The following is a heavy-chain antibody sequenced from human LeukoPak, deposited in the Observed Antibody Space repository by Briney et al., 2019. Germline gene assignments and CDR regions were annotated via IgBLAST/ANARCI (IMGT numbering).Heavy chain of an antibody. CDR3: ARDQYYGSGYYYGMDV. CDR2: ICANDGNT. D-gene: IGHD3-10*01. J-gene: IGHJ6*02. CDR1: GLTFRNYA. Sequence: GGSLRLSCAASGLTFRNYAMSWVRQAPGKGLEWVSVICANDGNTYYADAVKGRFTISRDNSKDTLYLQMDSLRAEDTAVYYCARDQYYGSGYYYGMDVWGQGTTVTVSS. V-gene: IGHV3-23*01.